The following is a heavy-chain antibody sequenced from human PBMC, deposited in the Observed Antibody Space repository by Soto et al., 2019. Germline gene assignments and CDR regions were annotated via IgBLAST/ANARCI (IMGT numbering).Heavy chain of an antibody. Sequence: GSLRLSCAASGFTFSSYGMHWVRQAPGKGLEWVAVISYDGSNKYYADSVKGRFTISRDNSKNTLYLQMNSLRAEDTAVYYCSNVGSVDLDYYWGQGTLVPVSA. D-gene: IGHD6-25*01. J-gene: IGHJ4*02. V-gene: IGHV3-30*18. CDR1: GFTFSSYG. CDR3: SNVGSVDLDYY. CDR2: ISYDGSNK.